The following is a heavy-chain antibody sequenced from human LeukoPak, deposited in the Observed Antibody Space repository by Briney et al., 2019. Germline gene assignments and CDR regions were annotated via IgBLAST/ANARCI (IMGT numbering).Heavy chain of an antibody. Sequence: PGGSLRLSCAASGFTVSSDYMSWVRQAPGKGLGWVSVIYSGGSTYYADSVKGRSTISRDKSKNTVYLQMNSLRFEDTAMYYCARNWFDPWGQGTLVTVSS. V-gene: IGHV3-53*05. CDR1: GFTVSSDY. CDR3: ARNWFDP. J-gene: IGHJ5*02. CDR2: IYSGGST.